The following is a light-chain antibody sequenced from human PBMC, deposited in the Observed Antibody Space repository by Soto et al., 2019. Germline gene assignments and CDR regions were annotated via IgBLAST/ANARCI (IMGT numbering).Light chain of an antibody. J-gene: IGKJ3*01. CDR1: QSVSGN. Sequence: EIVMTQSPATLSVSPGERDSLSCRASQSVSGNLAWYQQKPGQAPRLLIYAASTMATGIPARFSGSGSGTEFTLTISSLQSEDFAVYYCQQYNNWPPITFGPGTKVDIK. CDR3: QQYNNWPPIT. V-gene: IGKV3-15*01. CDR2: AAS.